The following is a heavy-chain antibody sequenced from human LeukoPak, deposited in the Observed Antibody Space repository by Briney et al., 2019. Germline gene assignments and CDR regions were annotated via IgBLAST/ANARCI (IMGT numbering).Heavy chain of an antibody. CDR1: GFTFSSYS. CDR3: ARDGGYSGYDYVGYFDY. Sequence: PGGSLRLSCAASGFTFSSYSMNWVRQAPGKGLEWVSYISSSSSTIYYADSVKGRFTISRDNAKNSLYLQMNSLRAEDTAVYYCARDGGYSGYDYVGYFDYWGQGTLVTVSS. CDR2: ISSSSSTI. J-gene: IGHJ4*02. D-gene: IGHD5-12*01. V-gene: IGHV3-48*04.